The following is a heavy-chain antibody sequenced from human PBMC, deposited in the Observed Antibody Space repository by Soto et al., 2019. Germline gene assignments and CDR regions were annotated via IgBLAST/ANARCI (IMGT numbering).Heavy chain of an antibody. CDR2: IIPMFGTA. CDR1: GGTFSTYT. J-gene: IGHJ6*02. Sequence: SVKVCCKASGGTFSTYTINWVRQAPGQGLEWMGGIIPMFGTANYAQKFQGRVTITADESTSTAYMELSSLRSEDTAVYYCARRYCISTSCHYYGMDVWGQGTTVPVSS. CDR3: ARRYCISTSCHYYGMDV. V-gene: IGHV1-69*13. D-gene: IGHD2-2*01.